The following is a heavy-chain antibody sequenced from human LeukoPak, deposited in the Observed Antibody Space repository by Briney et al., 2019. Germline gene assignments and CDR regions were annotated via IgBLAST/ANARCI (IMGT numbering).Heavy chain of an antibody. CDR3: ARVIAVAGTKYYGMDV. CDR1: GYTFTGYY. J-gene: IGHJ6*02. V-gene: IGHV1-2*02. CDR2: INPNSGGT. Sequence: ASVKVSCKASGYTFTGYYMHWVRQAPGQGLEWMGWINPNSGGTNYAQKFQGRVTMTRETSISTAYMELSRLRSDDTAVYYCARVIAVAGTKYYGMDVWGQGTTVTVSS. D-gene: IGHD6-19*01.